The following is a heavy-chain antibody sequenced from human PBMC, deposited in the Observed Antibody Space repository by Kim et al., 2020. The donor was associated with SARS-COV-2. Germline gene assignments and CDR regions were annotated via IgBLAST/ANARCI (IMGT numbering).Heavy chain of an antibody. CDR3: ARVTVTYGSGTYYDY. CDR2: SSTYNGNA. J-gene: IGHJ4*02. V-gene: IGHV1-18*04. CDR1: GYTFTHYG. D-gene: IGHD3-10*01. Sequence: ASVKVSCKASGYTFTHYGVSWVRQAPGQGLEWMGWSSTYNGNAHYAQKFQDRVGMTTDTSTNIAYMELRSLRSDDTAVYYCARVTVTYGSGTYYDYWGQGTLVTVSS.